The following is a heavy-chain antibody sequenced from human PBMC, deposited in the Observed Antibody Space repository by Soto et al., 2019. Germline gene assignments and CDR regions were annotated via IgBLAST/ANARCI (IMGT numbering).Heavy chain of an antibody. CDR2: IYYSGST. D-gene: IGHD2-2*01. V-gene: IGHV4-59*08. CDR3: ARHVGCSSTSCRDAFDI. Sequence: PSETLSLTSTVSGGSISSYYWSWIRQPPGKGLEWIGYIYYSGSTNYNPSLKSRVTISVDTSKNQFSLKLSSVTAADTAVYYCARHVGCSSTSCRDAFDIWGQGTMVTVSS. CDR1: GGSISSYY. J-gene: IGHJ3*02.